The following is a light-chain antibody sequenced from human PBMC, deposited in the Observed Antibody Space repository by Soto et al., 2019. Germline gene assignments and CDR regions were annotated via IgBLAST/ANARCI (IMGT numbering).Light chain of an antibody. V-gene: IGKV1-5*03. J-gene: IGKJ1*01. CDR3: QQYNSYPWT. Sequence: ITMTQSPYTLSASVGDRVTLTCLASQSISSWLAWYQQKPGKAPKLLIYKASSLESGVPSRFSGSGSGTEFTLTISSLRPDDFATYYCQQYNSYPWTFGQGTKVDIK. CDR2: KAS. CDR1: QSISSW.